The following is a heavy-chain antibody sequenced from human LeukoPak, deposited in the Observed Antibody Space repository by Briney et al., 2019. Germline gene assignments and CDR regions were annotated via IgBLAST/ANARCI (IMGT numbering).Heavy chain of an antibody. D-gene: IGHD3-10*01. CDR1: GFTVSSNY. Sequence: GGSLRLSCAASGFTVSSNYMSWVRQAPGKGLEWVSVIYSGGSTYYADSVKGRFTISRDNSKNTLYLQMNSLRAEDTAVYYCARVDTMVRGVITYYYYGMDVWGQGTTVTVSS. V-gene: IGHV3-66*01. J-gene: IGHJ6*02. CDR2: IYSGGST. CDR3: ARVDTMVRGVITYYYYGMDV.